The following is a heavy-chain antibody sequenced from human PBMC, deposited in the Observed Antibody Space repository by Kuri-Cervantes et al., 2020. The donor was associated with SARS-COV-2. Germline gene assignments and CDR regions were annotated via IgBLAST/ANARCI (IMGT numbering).Heavy chain of an antibody. CDR1: GFIFRSHW. Sequence: GESLKISCAASGFIFRSHWMHWVRQVPGKGLVWVSRVNIDGSGTSYADSVKGRFTISRDNAKNTVYLHMNSLRAEDTALYYCARDDEAPGVWFDYWGQGILVTVSS. J-gene: IGHJ4*02. D-gene: IGHD2-21*01. V-gene: IGHV3-74*01. CDR3: ARDDEAPGVWFDY. CDR2: VNIDGSGT.